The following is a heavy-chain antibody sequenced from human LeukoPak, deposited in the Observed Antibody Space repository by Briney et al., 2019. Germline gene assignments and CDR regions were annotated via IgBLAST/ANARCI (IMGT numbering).Heavy chain of an antibody. CDR3: ASSLNYDFWSGYIY. J-gene: IGHJ4*02. D-gene: IGHD3-3*01. CDR2: INPNSGGT. Sequence: ASVKVSCKASGYTFTGYYMNWVRQAPGQGFEWMGWINPNSGGTKYAQKFQGRVTMTRDTSISTAYMELSRLRSDDTAVYYCASSLNYDFWSGYIYWGQGTLVTVSS. V-gene: IGHV1-2*02. CDR1: GYTFTGYY.